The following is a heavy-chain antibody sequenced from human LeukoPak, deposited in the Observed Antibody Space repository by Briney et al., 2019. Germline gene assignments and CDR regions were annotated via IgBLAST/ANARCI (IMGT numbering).Heavy chain of an antibody. D-gene: IGHD6-13*01. CDR2: TSTSSSII. CDR3: ARGAAAADH. Sequence: GGSLRLSCAASGFTFNDYSMNWVRQAPGKGLEWVSYTSTSSSIIYYADSVKGRFTISRDNAKKSLYLQMNSLRDDDTGVYYCARGAAAADHWGQGTPVTVSS. CDR1: GFTFNDYS. V-gene: IGHV3-48*02. J-gene: IGHJ4*02.